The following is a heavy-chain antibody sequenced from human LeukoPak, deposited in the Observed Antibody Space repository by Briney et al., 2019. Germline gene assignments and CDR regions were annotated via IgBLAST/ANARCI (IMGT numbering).Heavy chain of an antibody. Sequence: ASVKVSCKASGYTFTADYVYWVRQAPGQGLQWMGWINPNSGGTKYAQKFQGRVTMTRDTSISTAYMELSRLTSDDTAIYYCARLYQPHDAFDIWGQGTMVTVSS. V-gene: IGHV1-2*02. CDR3: ARLYQPHDAFDI. J-gene: IGHJ3*02. CDR1: GYTFTADY. D-gene: IGHD2-2*01. CDR2: INPNSGGT.